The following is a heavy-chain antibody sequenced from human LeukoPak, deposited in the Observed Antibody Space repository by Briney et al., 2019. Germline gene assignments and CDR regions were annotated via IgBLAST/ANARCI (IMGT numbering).Heavy chain of an antibody. CDR3: ASESSGWSEGFDY. J-gene: IGHJ4*02. V-gene: IGHV1-69*05. CDR1: GGTSSSYA. Sequence: LGASVKVSCKASGGTSSSYAISWVRQAPGQGLEWMGGIIPIFVTANYAQKFQGRVTITTDESTSTAYMELSSLRSEDTAVYYCASESSGWSEGFDYWGQGTLVTVSS. D-gene: IGHD6-19*01. CDR2: IIPIFVTA.